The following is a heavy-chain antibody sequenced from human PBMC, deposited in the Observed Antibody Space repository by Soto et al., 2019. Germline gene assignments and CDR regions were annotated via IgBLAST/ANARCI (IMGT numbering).Heavy chain of an antibody. CDR3: ARIGIVSSSWYSFYYYYYGMDV. V-gene: IGHV3-7*01. CDR2: IKQDGSEK. D-gene: IGHD6-13*01. J-gene: IGHJ6*02. Sequence: GSLRLSCAASGLTFSSYWMSWVRQAPGKGLEWVANIKQDGSEKYYVDSVKGRFTISRDNAKNSLYLQMNSLRAEDTAVYYCARIGIVSSSWYSFYYYYYGMDVWGQGTTVTVSS. CDR1: GLTFSSYW.